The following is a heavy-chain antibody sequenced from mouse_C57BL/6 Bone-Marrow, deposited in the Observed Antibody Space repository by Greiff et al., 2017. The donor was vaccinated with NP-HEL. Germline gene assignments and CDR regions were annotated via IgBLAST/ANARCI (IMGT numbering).Heavy chain of an antibody. CDR3: APTVVVPHWYFDV. Sequence: VQLQQSGAELVKPGASVKISCKASGYAFSSYWMNWVKQRPGKGLEWIGQIYPGDGDTNYNGKFKGKATLTADKSSSTAYMQLSSLTSEDSAVYFCAPTVVVPHWYFDVWGTGTTVTVSS. CDR1: GYAFSSYW. J-gene: IGHJ1*03. CDR2: IYPGDGDT. D-gene: IGHD1-1*01. V-gene: IGHV1-80*01.